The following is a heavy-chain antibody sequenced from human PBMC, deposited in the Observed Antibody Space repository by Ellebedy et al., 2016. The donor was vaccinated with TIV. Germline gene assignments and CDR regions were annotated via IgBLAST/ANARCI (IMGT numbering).Heavy chain of an antibody. D-gene: IGHD3-3*01. CDR3: ARGGKDALGDFWSGYHDY. Sequence: SVKVSXKASGGTFSSYAISWVRQAPGQGLEWMGGIIPIFGTANYAQKFQGRVTITADESTSTAYMELSSLRSEDTAVYYCARGGKDALGDFWSGYHDYWGQGTLVTVSS. CDR2: IIPIFGTA. J-gene: IGHJ4*02. V-gene: IGHV1-69*13. CDR1: GGTFSSYA.